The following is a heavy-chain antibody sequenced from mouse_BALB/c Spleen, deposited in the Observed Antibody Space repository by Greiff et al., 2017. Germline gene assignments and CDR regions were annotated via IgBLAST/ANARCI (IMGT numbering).Heavy chain of an antibody. CDR3: AREGTNGAWFAY. CDR2: IYPGDGDT. V-gene: IGHV1-80*01. CDR1: GYAFSSYW. Sequence: QLQQSGAELVRPGSSVKISCKASGYAFSSYWMNWVKQRPGQGLEWIGQIYPGDGDTNYNGKFKGKATLTADKSSSTAYMQLSSLTSEDSAVYFCAREGTNGAWFAYWGQGTLVTVSA. J-gene: IGHJ3*01. D-gene: IGHD4-1*01.